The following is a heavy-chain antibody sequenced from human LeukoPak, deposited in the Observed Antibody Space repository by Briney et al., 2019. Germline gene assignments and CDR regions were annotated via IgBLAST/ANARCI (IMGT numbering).Heavy chain of an antibody. D-gene: IGHD3-22*01. CDR1: GYALTKLS. CDR3: ATVYTQGDTYYYDSSFFDY. Sequence: GASVKVSCKVSGYALTKLSMHWVRQAPGKGLEWMGGFDPEDGETIYAQKFQGRVTMTEDTSTDTAYMELSSLRSEDTAVYYCATVYTQGDTYYYDSSFFDYWGQGTLVTVSS. V-gene: IGHV1-24*01. CDR2: FDPEDGET. J-gene: IGHJ4*02.